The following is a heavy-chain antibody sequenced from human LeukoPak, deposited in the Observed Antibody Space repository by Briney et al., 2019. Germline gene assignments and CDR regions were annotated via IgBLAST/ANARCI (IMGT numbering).Heavy chain of an antibody. CDR2: ISSSSYT. J-gene: IGHJ4*02. Sequence: GGSLRLSCAASGFTFSDYYMSWIRQAPGKGLEWVSYISSSSYTNYADSVKGRFTISRDNAKNSLYLQMNSLRAEDTAVYYCARAKYYYGSGSYQYYFDYWGQGTLVTVSS. D-gene: IGHD3-10*01. V-gene: IGHV3-11*05. CDR3: ARAKYYYGSGSYQYYFDY. CDR1: GFTFSDYY.